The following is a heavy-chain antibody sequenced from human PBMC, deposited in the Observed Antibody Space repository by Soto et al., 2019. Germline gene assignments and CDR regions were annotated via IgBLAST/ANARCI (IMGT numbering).Heavy chain of an antibody. CDR3: ARARAWKEGMDV. V-gene: IGHV3-7*03. D-gene: IGHD1-1*01. J-gene: IGHJ6*02. Sequence: SGGSLRLSCTASGFTFSNFWMNWVRQTPGKGLEWVANIKQDGGETYFADSVKGRFTISRDNAKNSVSLQMNSLRAEDTAVYYCARARAWKEGMDVWGQGTMVTVSS. CDR2: IKQDGGET. CDR1: GFTFSNFW.